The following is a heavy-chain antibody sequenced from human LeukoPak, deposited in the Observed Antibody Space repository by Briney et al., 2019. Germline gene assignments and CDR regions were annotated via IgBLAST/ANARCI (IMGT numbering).Heavy chain of an antibody. CDR2: MYSSGST. J-gene: IGHJ6*03. D-gene: IGHD3-9*01. V-gene: IGHV4-39*07. CDR1: GGSISITSYY. Sequence: PSETLSLTCTVSGGSISITSYYWGWIRQPPGKGLEWIGSMYSSGSTYYNPSLKSRVTISVDTSKNQFSLKLSSVTAADTAVYYCARESGKGVYDILTGKKYYYYMDVWGKGTTVTISS. CDR3: ARESGKGVYDILTGKKYYYYMDV.